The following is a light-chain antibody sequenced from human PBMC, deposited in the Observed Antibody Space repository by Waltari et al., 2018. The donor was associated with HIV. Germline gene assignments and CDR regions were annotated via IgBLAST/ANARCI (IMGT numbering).Light chain of an antibody. J-gene: IGLJ3*02. CDR2: GNN. Sequence: QSVLTQPPSVSGAPGQRVTISCTWITCNIGAGYDVHWSQHLPGTAPKLLIYGNNNRPSGVPDRFSGSRSGTSSSLAITGLQAEEEAVYYCQSYDSSLSVNWVFGGGTKLTVL. CDR1: TCNIGAGYD. V-gene: IGLV1-40*01. CDR3: QSYDSSLSVNWV.